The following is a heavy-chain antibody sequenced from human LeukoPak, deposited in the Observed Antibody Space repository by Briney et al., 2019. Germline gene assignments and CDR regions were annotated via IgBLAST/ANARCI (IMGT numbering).Heavy chain of an antibody. J-gene: IGHJ4*02. Sequence: GGSLGLSCAASGFTFSSYWMSCVREAPGKGLEWVANIKQDGSEKYYVDSVKGRFTISRDNAKNSLYLQMNSLRAEDTAVYYCARGLRGFGEFPDYWGQGTLVTVSS. V-gene: IGHV3-7*01. D-gene: IGHD3-10*01. CDR2: IKQDGSEK. CDR3: ARGLRGFGEFPDY. CDR1: GFTFSSYW.